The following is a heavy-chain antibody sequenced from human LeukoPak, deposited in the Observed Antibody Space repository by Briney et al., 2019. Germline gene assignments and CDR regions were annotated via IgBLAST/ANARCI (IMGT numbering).Heavy chain of an antibody. CDR3: ARAFQERYFDVPFDY. V-gene: IGHV4-38-2*02. D-gene: IGHD3-9*01. Sequence: PSETLSLTCTVSGYSISSGYYWGWIRQPPGKGLEWIGSIYHSGTTYYNPSLKSRVTISVDTSKNQFSLKLSSVTAADTAVYYCARAFQERYFDVPFDYWGQGTLVTVSS. CDR1: GYSISSGYY. CDR2: IYHSGTT. J-gene: IGHJ4*02.